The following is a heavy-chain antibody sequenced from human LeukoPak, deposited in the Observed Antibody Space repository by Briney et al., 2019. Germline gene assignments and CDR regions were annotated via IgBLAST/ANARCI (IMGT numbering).Heavy chain of an antibody. CDR3: VRKAANAGAFDV. J-gene: IGHJ3*01. Sequence: SETLSLTCTVSGGSISPYYWSWIRQPPGKGLEWIGYIFHNGNTNYNPSLKSRVTILVDRSKNQFSLKLSSVTAADTAVYYCVRKAANAGAFDVWALGTMVTVSS. CDR1: GGSISPYY. D-gene: IGHD6-25*01. CDR2: IFHNGNT. V-gene: IGHV4-4*09.